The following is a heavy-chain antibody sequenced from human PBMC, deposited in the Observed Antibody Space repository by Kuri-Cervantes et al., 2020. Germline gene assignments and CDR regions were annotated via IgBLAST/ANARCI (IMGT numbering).Heavy chain of an antibody. CDR1: GFTFSSYD. CDR2: IGTAGDT. CDR3: ARTCSGGSCRYYHYGMDV. J-gene: IGHJ6*02. V-gene: IGHV3-13*01. D-gene: IGHD2-15*01. Sequence: GGSLRLSCAASGFTFSSYDMHWVRQATGKGLEWVSAIGTAGDTYYPGSVKGRFTISRENAKNSLYLQMNSLRAGDTAVYYCARTCSGGSCRYYHYGMDVWGQGTTVTVSS.